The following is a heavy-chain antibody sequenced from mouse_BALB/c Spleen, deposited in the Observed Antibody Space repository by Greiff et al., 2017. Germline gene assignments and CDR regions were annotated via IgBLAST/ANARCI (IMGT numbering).Heavy chain of an antibody. CDR3: ASKAYGYFDV. V-gene: IGHV2-2*02. D-gene: IGHD6-5*01. CDR2: IWSGGST. J-gene: IGHJ1*01. Sequence: VKLMESGPGLVQPSQSLSITCTVSGFSLTSYGVHWVRQSPGKGLEWLGVIWSGGSTDYNAAFISRLSISKDNSKSQVFFKMNSLQANDTAIYYCASKAYGYFDVWGAGTTVTVSS. CDR1: GFSLTSYG.